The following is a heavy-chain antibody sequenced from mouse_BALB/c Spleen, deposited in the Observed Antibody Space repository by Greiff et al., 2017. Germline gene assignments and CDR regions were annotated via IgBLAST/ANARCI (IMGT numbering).Heavy chain of an antibody. J-gene: IGHJ4*01. CDR3: ARDHYYRYDSYYAMDY. D-gene: IGHD2-14*01. CDR2: IWAGGST. CDR1: GFSLTSYG. V-gene: IGHV2-9*02. Sequence: QVQLKESGPGLVAPSQSLSITCTVSGFSLTSYGVHWVRQPPGKGLEWLGVIWAGGSTNYNSALMSRLSISKDNSKSQVFLKMNSLQTDDTAMYYCARDHYYRYDSYYAMDYWGQGTSVTVSS.